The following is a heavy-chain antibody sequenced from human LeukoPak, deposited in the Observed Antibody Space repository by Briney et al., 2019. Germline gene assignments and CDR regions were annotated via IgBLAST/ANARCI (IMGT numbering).Heavy chain of an antibody. CDR3: ARVFGLARLGAFDI. Sequence: GGALRLSCAASGFTFDDYAMHWVRQAPGKGLEWVSGISWNSGSIGYADSVKGRFTISRDNAKNSLYLQMNSLRAEDTAVYYCARVFGLARLGAFDIWGQGTMVTVSS. CDR2: ISWNSGSI. V-gene: IGHV3-9*01. D-gene: IGHD3-16*01. J-gene: IGHJ3*02. CDR1: GFTFDDYA.